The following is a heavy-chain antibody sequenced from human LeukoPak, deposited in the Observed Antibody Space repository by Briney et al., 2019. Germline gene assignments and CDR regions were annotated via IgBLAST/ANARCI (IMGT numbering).Heavy chain of an antibody. D-gene: IGHD6-19*01. J-gene: IGHJ4*02. V-gene: IGHV4-61*09. CDR3: ARAGGSVGWYGTIDS. CDR1: GGSISSGSDY. Sequence: PSETLSLTCTVSGGSISSGSDYWSWIRQPAGQRLEWIGHIYTSGSTSYNPSLQSRVTISVDTSKHQFSLKVTSVTAADTAVYYCARAGGSVGWYGTIDSWGQGTLVTVSS. CDR2: IYTSGST.